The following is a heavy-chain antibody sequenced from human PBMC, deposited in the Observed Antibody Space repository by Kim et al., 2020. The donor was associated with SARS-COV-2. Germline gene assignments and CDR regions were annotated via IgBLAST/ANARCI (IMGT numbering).Heavy chain of an antibody. J-gene: IGHJ6*02. CDR3: ARGPGDLKYYYYGMDV. CDR1: GFTVSSNY. CDR2: IYSGGST. V-gene: IGHV3-53*04. D-gene: IGHD2-21*02. Sequence: GGSLRLSCAASGFTVSSNYMSWVRQAPGKGLEWVSVIYSGGSTYYADSVKGRFTISRHNSKNTLYLQMNSLRAEDTAVYYCARGPGDLKYYYYGMDVWGQGTTVTVSS.